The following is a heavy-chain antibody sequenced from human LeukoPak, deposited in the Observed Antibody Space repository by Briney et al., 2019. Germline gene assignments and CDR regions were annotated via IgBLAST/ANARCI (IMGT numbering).Heavy chain of an antibody. V-gene: IGHV1-69*13. J-gene: IGHJ6*03. CDR2: ISPIFNRP. Sequence: SVKVSCRASGGNFRNFAISWVRQAPGEGLEWMGGISPIFNRPHYAPKFQGRVTITADESTSTAYMELSGVRSDDTAVYFCARQGNQLLYYFYYLDVWGNGTTVTVSS. D-gene: IGHD1-14*01. CDR3: ARQGNQLLYYFYYLDV. CDR1: GGNFRNFA.